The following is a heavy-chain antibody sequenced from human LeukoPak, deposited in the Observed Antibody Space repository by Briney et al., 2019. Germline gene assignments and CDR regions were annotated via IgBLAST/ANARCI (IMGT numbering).Heavy chain of an antibody. CDR2: IYYSGTT. D-gene: IGHD5-18*01. CDR3: ARDRWGYSYGGD. V-gene: IGHV4-59*01. Sequence: SETLSLTCTVSGGSISNYYWNWIRQPPGKGLEWIGYIYYSGTTNYNPSLKSRVSMSVDTSKNQFSLKLSSVTAADTAGYYCARDRWGYSYGGDWGQGTLVTVSS. J-gene: IGHJ4*02. CDR1: GGSISNYY.